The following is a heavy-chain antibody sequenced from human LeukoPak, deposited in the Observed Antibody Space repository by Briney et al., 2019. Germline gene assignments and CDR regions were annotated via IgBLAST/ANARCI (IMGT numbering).Heavy chain of an antibody. V-gene: IGHV4-4*07. Sequence: SETLSLTCTVSGASISDYFWTWIRQPAGKGLEWIGLVHTSGTTDYNPSLKSRAAMLVDTANKQFSLKLTSVAAADAAVYYCATLSADSSSSRGLDYWGQGTLATVSS. CDR1: GASISDYF. D-gene: IGHD2-2*01. CDR3: ATLSADSSSSRGLDY. J-gene: IGHJ4*02. CDR2: VHTSGTT.